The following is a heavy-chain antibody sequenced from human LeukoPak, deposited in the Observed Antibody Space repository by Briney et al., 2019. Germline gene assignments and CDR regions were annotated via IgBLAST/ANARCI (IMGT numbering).Heavy chain of an antibody. CDR1: GFTSSSYW. D-gene: IGHD5-24*01. Sequence: PGGSLRLSCAASGFTSSSYWMSWVRQAPGKGLEWVANIQQGGSAKYYVDSVKGRFTISRDDAKNSLYLQMDSLRAEDTAVYFCARIRGDGSTFEYWGRGTLATVSS. J-gene: IGHJ4*02. CDR2: IQQGGSAK. CDR3: ARIRGDGSTFEY. V-gene: IGHV3-7*01.